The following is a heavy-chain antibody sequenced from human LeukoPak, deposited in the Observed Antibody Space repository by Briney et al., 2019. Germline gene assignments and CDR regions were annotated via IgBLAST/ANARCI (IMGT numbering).Heavy chain of an antibody. Sequence: GGSLRLSCAASGFTFDDYGMHWVRQPPGKGLEWVSGISWNSGNIGYADSVKGRFSISRDNAKNSLYLQMDILKPEDTAFYYCAKVDGYNSGWYDSWGQGTLVTVSS. J-gene: IGHJ5*01. D-gene: IGHD6-19*01. V-gene: IGHV3-9*01. CDR1: GFTFDDYG. CDR3: AKVDGYNSGWYDS. CDR2: ISWNSGNI.